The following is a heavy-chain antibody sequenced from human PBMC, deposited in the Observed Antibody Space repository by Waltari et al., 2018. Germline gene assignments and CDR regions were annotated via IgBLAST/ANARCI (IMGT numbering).Heavy chain of an antibody. CDR2: IFYNGSPK. Sequence: QVQLQESGPGLVKPSETLSLTCTVSGGSISGYYWSWIRQPPGKGLEWICYIFYNGSPKNYNPSLKCRVTISVDTSKNQFPLTLSSVTAADTAVYYCARTLASRQLWDHWGQGTLVSVSS. CDR1: GGSISGYY. D-gene: IGHD3-10*01. J-gene: IGHJ4*02. CDR3: ARTLASRQLWDH. V-gene: IGHV4-59*01.